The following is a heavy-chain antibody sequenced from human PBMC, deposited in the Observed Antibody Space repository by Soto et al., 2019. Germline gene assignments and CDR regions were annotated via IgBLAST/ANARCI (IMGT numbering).Heavy chain of an antibody. CDR2: IIPILGIA. CDR3: ARHYGDYNGGY. J-gene: IGHJ4*02. V-gene: IGHV1-69*02. Sequence: QVQLVQSGAEVKKPGSSVKVSCKASGGTFSSYTISWVRQAPGQGLEWMGRIIPILGIANYAQKFQGRVTITADKSTSTAHMELSSLRSEDTAVYYCARHYGDYNGGYWGQGTLVTVSS. D-gene: IGHD4-17*01. CDR1: GGTFSSYT.